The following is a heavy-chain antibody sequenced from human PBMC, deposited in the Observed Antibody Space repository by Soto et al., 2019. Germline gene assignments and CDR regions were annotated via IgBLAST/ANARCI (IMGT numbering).Heavy chain of an antibody. D-gene: IGHD6-25*01. CDR1: GDSISRNTW. J-gene: IGHJ6*02. V-gene: IGHV4-4*02. CDR3: ARDGHYDSSGIMDV. CDR2: VYQSGIT. Sequence: QVQLEESGPGLVKASGTLSLTCAVSGDSISRNTWWSWVRQTPEKGLEWIGEVYQSGITHYSPSLTSRVTISMEKSRNKFSMKMTSVTAADTAVYYCARDGHYDSSGIMDVWGQGTTVTVS.